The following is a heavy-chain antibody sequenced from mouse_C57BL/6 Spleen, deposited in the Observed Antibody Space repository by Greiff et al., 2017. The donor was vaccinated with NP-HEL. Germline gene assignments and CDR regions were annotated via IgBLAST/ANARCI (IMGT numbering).Heavy chain of an antibody. CDR1: GYSLTSDY. V-gene: IGHV3-8*01. CDR3: ARSYDGYYVWFAY. J-gene: IGHJ3*01. D-gene: IGHD2-3*01. Sequence: EVKLLESGPGLAKPSQTLSLTCSVTGYSLTSDYWNWIRKFPENKLEYMGYISYSGSTYYNPSLKRLISITRDTSKNQYYLQWNAVTTEDTATYYCARSYDGYYVWFAYWGQGTLVTVSA. CDR2: ISYSGST.